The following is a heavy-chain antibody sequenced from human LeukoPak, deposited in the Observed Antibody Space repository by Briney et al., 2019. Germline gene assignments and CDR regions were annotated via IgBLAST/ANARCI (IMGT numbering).Heavy chain of an antibody. CDR2: IIPALDRA. D-gene: IGHD3/OR15-3a*01. CDR1: GGNFNNYA. Sequence: SVKVSCKASGGNFNNYAVNWVRQAPGQGLQWMGRIIPALDRANYAHNFEGKLTMTADKSTRTAYMELRSLRSEDTAMYFCARRTDAVDDAFDIWGQGTMLTVSS. V-gene: IGHV1-69*04. J-gene: IGHJ3*02. CDR3: ARRTDAVDDAFDI.